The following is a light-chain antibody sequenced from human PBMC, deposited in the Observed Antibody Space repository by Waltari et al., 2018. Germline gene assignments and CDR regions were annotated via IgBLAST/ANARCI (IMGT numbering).Light chain of an antibody. Sequence: QSALTQPASVSGSPGQSITISCTGTSSDVGFYDFVSWFQQHPGTAPKVMIYKVNNRPSGVSNRFSGSKSANTASLTISGLQAEDEADYYCSSYTRRSYWVFGGGTQLTVL. CDR2: KVN. CDR3: SSYTRRSYWV. J-gene: IGLJ3*02. V-gene: IGLV2-14*01. CDR1: SSDVGFYDF.